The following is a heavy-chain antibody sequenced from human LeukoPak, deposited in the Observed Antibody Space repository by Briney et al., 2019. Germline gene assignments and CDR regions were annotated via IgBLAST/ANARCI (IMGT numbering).Heavy chain of an antibody. Sequence: GGSLRLSWAASGFTFSSYGMHWVRQAPGKGLEWVAFIRYDGSNKYYADSVKGRFTISRDNSKNTLYLQMNSLRAEDTAVYYCAKDDYDLFYYYYMDVWGKGTTVTVSS. D-gene: IGHD4-17*01. CDR2: IRYDGSNK. CDR1: GFTFSSYG. V-gene: IGHV3-30*02. CDR3: AKDDYDLFYYYYMDV. J-gene: IGHJ6*03.